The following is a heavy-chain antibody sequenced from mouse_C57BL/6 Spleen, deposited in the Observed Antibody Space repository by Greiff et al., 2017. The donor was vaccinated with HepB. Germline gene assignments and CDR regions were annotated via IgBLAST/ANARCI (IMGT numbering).Heavy chain of an antibody. CDR2: IDPETGGT. Sequence: VQLQESGAELVRPGASVTLSCKASGYTFTDYEMHWVKQTPVHGLEWIGAIDPETGGTAYNQKFKGKAILTADKSSSTAYMELRSLTSEDSAVYYCTRDYFDYWGQGTTLTVSS. V-gene: IGHV1-15*01. J-gene: IGHJ2*01. CDR3: TRDYFDY. CDR1: GYTFTDYE.